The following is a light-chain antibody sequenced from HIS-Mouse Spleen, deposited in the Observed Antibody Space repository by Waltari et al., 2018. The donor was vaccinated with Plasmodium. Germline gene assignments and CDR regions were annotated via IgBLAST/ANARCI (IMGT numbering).Light chain of an antibody. V-gene: IGLV2-8*01. CDR1: SSAVGGYNY. Sequence: QSALTQPPSASGSPGQSVTISCTGTSSAVGGYNYVSWYQQHPGQAPKLMIYEVSKRPSGVPDRFSGSKSGNTASLTVSGLQAEDEADYYCSSYAGSNNLVFGGGTKLTVL. J-gene: IGLJ2*01. CDR3: SSYAGSNNLV. CDR2: EVS.